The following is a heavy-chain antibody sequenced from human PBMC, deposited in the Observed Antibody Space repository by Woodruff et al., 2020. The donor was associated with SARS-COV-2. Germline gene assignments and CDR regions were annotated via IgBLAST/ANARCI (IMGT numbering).Heavy chain of an antibody. CDR3: ASNPSRMYCTNGVCYTAKFDY. CDR2: SGTT. D-gene: IGHD2-8*01. V-gene: IGHV4-39*07. J-gene: IGHJ4*02. Sequence: SGTTYYNPSLQSRVTISVDTSKNQLSLKLNSVTAADTAVYYCASNPSRMYCTNGVCYTAKFDYWGQGILVTVSS.